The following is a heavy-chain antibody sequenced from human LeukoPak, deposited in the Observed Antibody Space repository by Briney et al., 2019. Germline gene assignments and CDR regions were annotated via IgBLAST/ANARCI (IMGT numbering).Heavy chain of an antibody. J-gene: IGHJ4*02. CDR3: ARPTGHGGNSTDY. CDR1: GYTFTSYA. CDR2: MNPNSGNT. V-gene: IGHV1-8*02. D-gene: IGHD4-23*01. Sequence: ASVKVSCKASGYTFTSYAMNWVRQATGQGLEWMGWMNPNSGNTGYAQKFQGRVTMTRNTSISTAYMELSSLRSEDTAVYYCARPTGHGGNSTDYWGQGTLVTVSS.